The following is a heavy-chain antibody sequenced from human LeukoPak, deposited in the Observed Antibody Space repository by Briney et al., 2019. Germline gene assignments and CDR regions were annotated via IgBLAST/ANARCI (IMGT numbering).Heavy chain of an antibody. J-gene: IGHJ4*02. Sequence: SETLSLTCTVSGGSISSYYWSWIRQPPGKGLEWIGYIYDSGSTNYNPSLKSRVTISVDTSKNQFSLKLSSVTAADTAVYYCARGRGYSYGYFDYWGQGTLVTVSS. D-gene: IGHD5-18*01. CDR2: IYDSGST. V-gene: IGHV4-59*01. CDR1: GGSISSYY. CDR3: ARGRGYSYGYFDY.